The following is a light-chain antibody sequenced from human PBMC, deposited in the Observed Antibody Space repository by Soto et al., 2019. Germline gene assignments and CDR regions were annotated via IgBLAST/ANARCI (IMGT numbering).Light chain of an antibody. Sequence: EIVLTQSPGSLSLSPGQRATLSCRASQSVDTTFVAWYQKKPGQAPRLLIYGASKRATGIPDRFSGSGSGTDFTLINSRLEPEDFAVDYCQQYMSSVTFGQGTKVEIK. J-gene: IGKJ1*01. V-gene: IGKV3-20*01. CDR3: QQYMSSVT. CDR2: GAS. CDR1: QSVDTTF.